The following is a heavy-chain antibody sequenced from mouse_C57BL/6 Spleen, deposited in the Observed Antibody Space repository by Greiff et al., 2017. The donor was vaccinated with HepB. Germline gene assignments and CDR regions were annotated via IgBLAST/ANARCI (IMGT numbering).Heavy chain of an antibody. J-gene: IGHJ2*01. V-gene: IGHV5-4*01. CDR3: ARDNYGIYFDY. CDR2: ISDGGSYA. D-gene: IGHD2-1*01. CDR1: GFTFSSYA. Sequence: EVQLVESGGGLVKPGGSLKLSCAASGFTFSSYAMSWVRQTPEKRLEWVATISDGGSYAYYPDNVKGRFTISRDNAKNNLYLQMSHLKSEDTAMYYCARDNYGIYFDYWGQGTTLTVSS.